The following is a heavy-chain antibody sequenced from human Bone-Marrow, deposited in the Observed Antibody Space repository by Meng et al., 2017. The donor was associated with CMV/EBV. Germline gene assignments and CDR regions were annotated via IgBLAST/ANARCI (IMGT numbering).Heavy chain of an antibody. CDR2: ISYDGSNK. V-gene: IGHV3-30*04. CDR1: GFTFSSYA. Sequence: GESLKISCAASGFTFSSYAMHWVRQAPGKGLEWVAVISYDGSNKYYADSVKGRFTISRDNSKNTLYLQMNSLRAEDTAVYYCASQEIELIEYSSSYNDYWGQGTLVTVLL. D-gene: IGHD6-6*01. CDR3: ASQEIELIEYSSSYNDY. J-gene: IGHJ4*02.